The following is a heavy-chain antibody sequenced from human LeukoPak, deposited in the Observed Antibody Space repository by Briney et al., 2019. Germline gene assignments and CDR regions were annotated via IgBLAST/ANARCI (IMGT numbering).Heavy chain of an antibody. J-gene: IGHJ4*02. CDR3: ARARDRTYYDFWSGYFVDRAVKLHFDY. Sequence: ASVKVSCKASGYTFTSYGISWVRQAPGQGLEWMGWISAYNGNTNYAQKLQGRVTMTTDTSTSTAYMELRSLRSDDTAVYYCARARDRTYYDFWSGYFVDRAVKLHFDYRGQGTLVTVSS. V-gene: IGHV1-18*01. D-gene: IGHD3-3*01. CDR2: ISAYNGNT. CDR1: GYTFTSYG.